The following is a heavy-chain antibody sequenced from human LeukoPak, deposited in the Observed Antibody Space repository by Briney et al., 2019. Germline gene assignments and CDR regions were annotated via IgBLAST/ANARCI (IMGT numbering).Heavy chain of an antibody. D-gene: IGHD4-11*01. J-gene: IGHJ4*02. CDR2: INNVGSHI. CDR3: TRDPTQYLRYGYFGY. Sequence: PGGSLRLSCAASGFTFSSSAMNWVRQAPGKGLEWVSSINNVGSHIYYAGSVRGRFTISRDNAKNSLYLQMSSLRAEDTAVYYCTRDPTQYLRYGYFGYWGQGTLVTVSS. CDR1: GFTFSSSA. V-gene: IGHV3-21*01.